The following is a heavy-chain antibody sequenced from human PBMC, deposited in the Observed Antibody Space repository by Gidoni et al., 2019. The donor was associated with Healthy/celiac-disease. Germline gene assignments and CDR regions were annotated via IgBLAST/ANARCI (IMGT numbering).Heavy chain of an antibody. Sequence: QVQLQQWGAGLLTPSEILSPTCAVHGGSFSGYYWCGTRQPPGKGLEWIGEINHSGSTNYNPSLKSRVTISVETSKNQFSLKLSSVTAADTAVYCCARDHYYGRHFQHWGQGTLVTVSS. CDR2: INHSGST. D-gene: IGHD3-10*01. J-gene: IGHJ1*01. CDR3: ARDHYYGRHFQH. V-gene: IGHV4-34*01. CDR1: GGSFSGYY.